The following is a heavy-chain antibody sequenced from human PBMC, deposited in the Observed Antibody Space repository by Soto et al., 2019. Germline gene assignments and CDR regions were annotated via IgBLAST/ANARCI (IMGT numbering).Heavy chain of an antibody. V-gene: IGHV3-21*01. CDR1: GFTFSTYS. CDR2: ITYNSEYK. J-gene: IGHJ4*02. D-gene: IGHD5-12*01. Sequence: PGGSLRLSCAASGFTFSTYSMNWVRQAPGKGLEWVSSITYNSEYKYYADSVRGRFTISKDNTKSSLYLQMNSLRAEDTALYYCVREYEGYPDDWGQGTLVTVSS. CDR3: VREYEGYPDD.